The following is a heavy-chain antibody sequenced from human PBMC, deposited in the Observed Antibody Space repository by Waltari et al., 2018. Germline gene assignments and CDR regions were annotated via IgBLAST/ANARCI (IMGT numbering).Heavy chain of an antibody. Sequence: QLQLQESGPGLVKPSETLSLPCTVSGGSIGRRNNYWGWIRQPPGKGLEWIGSIYYSGNTYYNPSLKSRVTISVDTSKNQFSLRLSSATAADTAVYYCARSGTYRGYFDYWGQGTLVTVSS. CDR2: IYYSGNT. D-gene: IGHD1-26*01. CDR3: ARSGTYRGYFDY. V-gene: IGHV4-39*01. J-gene: IGHJ4*02. CDR1: GGSIGRRNNY.